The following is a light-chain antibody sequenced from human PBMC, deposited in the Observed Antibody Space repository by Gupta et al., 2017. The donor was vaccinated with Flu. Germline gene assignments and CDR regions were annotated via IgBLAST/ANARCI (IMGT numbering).Light chain of an antibody. CDR1: GDIGDYKV. CDR2: EVT. Sequence: GDIGDYKVVSWYQQSPGKAPNLIIFEVTYRPSRVSSRFSGSRCGNTASLTISGLRAEDDADYYCSSYSTSNIRVFGTGTQVTV. J-gene: IGLJ1*01. CDR3: SSYSTSNIRV. V-gene: IGLV2-14*03.